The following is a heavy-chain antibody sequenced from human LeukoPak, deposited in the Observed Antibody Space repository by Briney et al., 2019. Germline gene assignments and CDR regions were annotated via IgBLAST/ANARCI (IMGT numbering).Heavy chain of an antibody. D-gene: IGHD2-2*03. J-gene: IGHJ4*02. CDR2: IRYDGSNK. V-gene: IGHV3-30*02. CDR1: GFTFSDYY. CDR3: AREISIGFCSSTSCLDQYYFDY. Sequence: GGSLRLSCAASGFTFSDYYMSWIRQAPGKGLEWVAFIRYDGSNKYYADSVKGRFTISRDNSKNTLYLQMNSLRSEDTAVYYCAREISIGFCSSTSCLDQYYFDYWGQGTLVTVSS.